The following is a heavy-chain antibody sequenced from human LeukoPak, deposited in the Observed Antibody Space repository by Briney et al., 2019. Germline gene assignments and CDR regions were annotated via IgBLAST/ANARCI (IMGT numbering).Heavy chain of an antibody. CDR2: LSPDGSSS. Sequence: PGGSLRLSCAASGFTFSTYWMHWVRQAPGQGLVWVSRLSPDGSSSIYADSVKGRFTVSRDNAKNTLYLQMNSLRAADTAVYYCTRSPSLGGSYWGFDYWGQGTLLTVSS. J-gene: IGHJ4*02. V-gene: IGHV3-74*01. CDR3: TRSPSLGGSYWGFDY. CDR1: GFTFSTYW. D-gene: IGHD1-26*01.